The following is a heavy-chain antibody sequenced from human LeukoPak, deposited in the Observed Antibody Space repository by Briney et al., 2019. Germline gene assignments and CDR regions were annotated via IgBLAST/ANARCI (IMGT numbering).Heavy chain of an antibody. CDR3: AKTSYCSSTSCYPGTPSWFDP. CDR1: GFTFSSYA. CDR2: ISGSGGST. J-gene: IGHJ5*02. Sequence: HAGGSLRLSCAASGFTFSSYAMSWVRQAPGKGLEWVSAISGSGGSTYYADSVKGRFTISRDNSKNTLYLQMNSLRAEDTAVYYCAKTSYCSSTSCYPGTPSWFDPWGQGTLVTVSS. D-gene: IGHD2-2*01. V-gene: IGHV3-23*01.